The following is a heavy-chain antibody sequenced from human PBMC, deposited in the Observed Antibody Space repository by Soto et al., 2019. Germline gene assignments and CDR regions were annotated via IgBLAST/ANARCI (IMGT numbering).Heavy chain of an antibody. Sequence: ASVKVSCKASRYTFTGYYMHWVRQAPGQGLEWMGWIDPNSGGTDYAQKFQGRVTMTRDTFISTAYMELSRLRVDDTAVYYCARVMRGGYLGHRYFFGYWGQGTLGTVSS. J-gene: IGHJ4*02. D-gene: IGHD1-26*01. CDR1: RYTFTGYY. V-gene: IGHV1-2*02. CDR2: IDPNSGGT. CDR3: ARVMRGGYLGHRYFFGY.